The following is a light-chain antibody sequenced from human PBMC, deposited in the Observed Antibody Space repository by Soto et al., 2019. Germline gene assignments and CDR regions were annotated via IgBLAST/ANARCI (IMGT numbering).Light chain of an antibody. CDR2: GAS. V-gene: IGKV3-11*01. CDR3: QQRSNWPPWT. Sequence: PGERATLTCRASQSVSSFLAWYQQKPGQAPRLLIYGASIRATGIPARFSGSGSGTDFTLTISSLEPEDFAVYYCQQRSNWPPWTFGQGTTVEIK. CDR1: QSVSSF. J-gene: IGKJ1*01.